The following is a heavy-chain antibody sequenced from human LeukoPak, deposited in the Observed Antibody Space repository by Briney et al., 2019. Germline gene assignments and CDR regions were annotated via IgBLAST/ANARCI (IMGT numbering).Heavy chain of an antibody. CDR1: GYTFTSYG. D-gene: IGHD2-2*01. CDR3: ARSTDYYGMDV. CDR2: ISAYNGNT. J-gene: IGHJ6*02. V-gene: IGHV1-18*01. Sequence: GASVKGSCKASGYTFTSYGISWVRQAPGQGLEGMGWISAYNGNTNYAQKLQGRVTMTTDTSTNTAYMELRSLRSDDTAVYYCARSTDYYGMDVWGQGTTVTVSS.